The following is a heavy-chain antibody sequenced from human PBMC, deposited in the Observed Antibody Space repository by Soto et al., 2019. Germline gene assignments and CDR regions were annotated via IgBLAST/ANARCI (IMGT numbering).Heavy chain of an antibody. CDR3: ARSPWFDYGDYVFSWFDP. V-gene: IGHV1-8*01. CDR2: MNPNTGKT. Sequence: ASVKVSCKASGYTFTSYDINWVRQASGQGLEWMGWMNPNTGKTGYAQKFQGRVTVTRDISISTAYMELTSLTSEDTAVYYCARSPWFDYGDYVFSWFDPWGQGTLVTVSS. J-gene: IGHJ5*02. D-gene: IGHD4-17*01. CDR1: GYTFTSYD.